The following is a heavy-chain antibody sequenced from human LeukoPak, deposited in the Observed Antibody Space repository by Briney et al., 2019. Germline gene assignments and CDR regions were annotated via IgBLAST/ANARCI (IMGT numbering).Heavy chain of an antibody. CDR2: ITGSAHIT. Sequence: PGGSLRLSCAASGFTFRNYAMSWDRQAPGKGLEWVSGITGSAHITYHAGSVKGRFTISRDNSNNTLYLQMNSLRAEDTAVYYCAKAGSGWYGDSPSESWGQGILVTVSS. CDR1: GFTFRNYA. V-gene: IGHV3-23*01. J-gene: IGHJ5*02. D-gene: IGHD6-19*01. CDR3: AKAGSGWYGDSPSES.